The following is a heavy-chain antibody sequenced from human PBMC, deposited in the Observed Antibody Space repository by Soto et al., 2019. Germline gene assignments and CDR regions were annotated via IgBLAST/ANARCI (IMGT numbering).Heavy chain of an antibody. CDR3: ARLGFNYDFLSGYYNVHHYYVLDF. J-gene: IGHJ4*03. V-gene: IGHV5-51*01. CDR2: IYPGDSDT. CDR1: GYKVSTWHNFTSYW. Sequence: PGESLKISCMGSGYKVSTWHNFTSYWIAWVRQMPGEGLEWMGIIYPGDSDTRYSPSFQGQVTISADKSINSVYLQWSSLKASDTATYYCARLGFNYDFLSGYYNVHHYYVLDFWGQGSSVTVSS. D-gene: IGHD3-3*01.